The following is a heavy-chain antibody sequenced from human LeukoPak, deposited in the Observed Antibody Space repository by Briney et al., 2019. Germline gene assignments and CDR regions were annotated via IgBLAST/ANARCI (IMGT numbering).Heavy chain of an antibody. J-gene: IGHJ4*02. V-gene: IGHV3-30*04. CDR3: AKTLRANYGDYYFDY. CDR1: GFTFSSYA. Sequence: QSGGSLRLSCAASGFTFSSYAMHWVRQAPGKGLEWVAVISYDGSNKYYADSVKGRFTISRDNSKNTLYLQMNSLRAEDTAVYYCAKTLRANYGDYYFDYWGQGTLVTVSS. D-gene: IGHD4-17*01. CDR2: ISYDGSNK.